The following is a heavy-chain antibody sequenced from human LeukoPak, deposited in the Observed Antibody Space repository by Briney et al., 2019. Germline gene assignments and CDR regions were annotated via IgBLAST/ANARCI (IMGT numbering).Heavy chain of an antibody. D-gene: IGHD5-24*01. CDR3: ARIPTNAVPSAHNGFDI. Sequence: SESLSLTCTVSGGSIGSTNYYWGWIRQPPGKGLEWIANIYYSGSTYYNPSLKSRVTISVDTSKNQFSLKLSAVTAADTAIYYCARIPTNAVPSAHNGFDIWGQGTMLTVSS. V-gene: IGHV4-39*01. CDR1: GGSIGSTNYY. CDR2: IYYSGST. J-gene: IGHJ3*02.